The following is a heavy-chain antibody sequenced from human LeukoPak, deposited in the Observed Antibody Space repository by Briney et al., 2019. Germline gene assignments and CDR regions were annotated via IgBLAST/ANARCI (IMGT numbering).Heavy chain of an antibody. V-gene: IGHV1-18*01. CDR1: GYTFTGYG. J-gene: IGHJ1*01. CDR2: ISGYNGNT. D-gene: IGHD2-21*02. CDR3: ARGCGGDCPNAEFFQH. Sequence: ASVKVSCKASGYTFTGYGIIWGGQPPGKGLEWLGGISGYNGNTNYAQKLQGRVTITRDTSATTVYMELSSLTSEDTAVYYCARGCGGDCPNAEFFQHWGQGTLVTVSS.